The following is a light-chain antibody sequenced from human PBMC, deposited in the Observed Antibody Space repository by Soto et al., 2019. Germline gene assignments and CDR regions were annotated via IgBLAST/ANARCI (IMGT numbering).Light chain of an antibody. V-gene: IGLV7-46*01. J-gene: IGLJ2*01. Sequence: QAVVTQEPSLTVSPGGTVTLNCGSSTGAVTSGHYPYWFQQKPGQAPRTLIYDTSNKHSWTPARFSGSLLGGKAALTLSGAQPEDEAEYYCLLSYSGARWVFGGGTKLTVL. CDR3: LLSYSGARWV. CDR1: TGAVTSGHY. CDR2: DTS.